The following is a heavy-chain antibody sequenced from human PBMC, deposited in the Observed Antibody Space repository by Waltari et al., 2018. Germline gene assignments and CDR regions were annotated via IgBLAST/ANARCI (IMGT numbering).Heavy chain of an antibody. CDR1: GYTFTSYD. D-gene: IGHD2-8*01. V-gene: IGHV1-8*01. J-gene: IGHJ4*02. CDR2: RNPNSGNT. CDR3: ARVVRGCMLCFDY. Sequence: QVQLVQSGAEVKKPGASVKVSCKASGYTFTSYDINWVRQATGEGLEWMGWRNPNSGNTGYEQKFQGRVTMTRNTSISTAYMELSSLRSEDTAVYYCARVVRGCMLCFDYWGQGTLVTVSS.